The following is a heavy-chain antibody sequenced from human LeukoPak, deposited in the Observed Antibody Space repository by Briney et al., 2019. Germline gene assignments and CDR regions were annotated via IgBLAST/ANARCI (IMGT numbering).Heavy chain of an antibody. D-gene: IGHD3-10*01. CDR2: IYYIGST. CDR1: GGFIISSRYY. Sequence: SETLSLTCTVSGGFIISSRYYWGWIRQPPGKGLERIVGIYYIGSTYYTPSLKSRVTISVDTSKNQFSLKLSSVTAADTAVYYCARHPLLWFGELQMDVWGQGTTVTVSS. CDR3: ARHPLLWFGELQMDV. J-gene: IGHJ6*02. V-gene: IGHV4-39*01.